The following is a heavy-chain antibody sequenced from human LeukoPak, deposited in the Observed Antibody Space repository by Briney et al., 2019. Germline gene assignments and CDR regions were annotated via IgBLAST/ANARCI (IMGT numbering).Heavy chain of an antibody. CDR1: GFTFSSYS. D-gene: IGHD4-17*01. J-gene: IGHJ4*02. CDR3: ARDHDYGDYSDY. V-gene: IGHV3-21*01. Sequence: PGGSLRLSCAASGFTFSSYSMNWVRQAPGKGLEWVSSISSSSSYIYYADSVKGRFTISRDNAKNSLYLQMNSLRAEDTAVYYCARDHDYGDYSDYWGQGTLVTVSS. CDR2: ISSSSSYI.